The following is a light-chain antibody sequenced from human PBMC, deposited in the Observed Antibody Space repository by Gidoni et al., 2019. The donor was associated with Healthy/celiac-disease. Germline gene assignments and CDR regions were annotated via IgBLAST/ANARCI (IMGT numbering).Light chain of an antibody. CDR1: SSDVGSYNR. J-gene: IGLJ2*01. CDR3: SSYTSSSPVV. CDR2: EVS. V-gene: IGLV2-18*02. Sequence: QSALTQPPSVSGSPGQSVTISCTGISSDVGSYNRVSWYQQPPGTAPKLMIYEVSNRPSGVPDRFSGSKSGNTASLTISGLQAEDEADYYCSSYTSSSPVVFGGGTKLTVL.